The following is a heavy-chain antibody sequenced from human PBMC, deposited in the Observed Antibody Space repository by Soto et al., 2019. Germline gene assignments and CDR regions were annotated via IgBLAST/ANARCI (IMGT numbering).Heavy chain of an antibody. CDR2: IIPILGIA. Sequence: QVQLVQSGAEVKKPGSSVKVSCKASGGTFSSYTISWVRQAPGQGIEWMGRIIPILGIANYAQKCQGRVTITADKSTSPAYMELSSLRSEDTAVYYCAREAYGSGSDYNLGGPDYWGQGTLVTVSS. D-gene: IGHD3-10*01. CDR1: GGTFSSYT. CDR3: AREAYGSGSDYNLGGPDY. J-gene: IGHJ4*02. V-gene: IGHV1-69*08.